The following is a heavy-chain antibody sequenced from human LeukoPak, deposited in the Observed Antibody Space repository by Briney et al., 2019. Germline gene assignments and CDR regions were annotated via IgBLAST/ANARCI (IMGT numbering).Heavy chain of an antibody. CDR2: IWSDGINK. D-gene: IGHD1-26*01. Sequence: GGSLRLSCAASGFTFSSFGIHWVRQAPGRGLEWVAVIWSDGINKYYGDSVKGRFTISRDNSKNTLYLQMNSLRAGDTAVYYCAKDPIFSGSYGVFDSWGQGTLVTVSS. J-gene: IGHJ4*02. CDR3: AKDPIFSGSYGVFDS. CDR1: GFTFSSFG. V-gene: IGHV3-33*06.